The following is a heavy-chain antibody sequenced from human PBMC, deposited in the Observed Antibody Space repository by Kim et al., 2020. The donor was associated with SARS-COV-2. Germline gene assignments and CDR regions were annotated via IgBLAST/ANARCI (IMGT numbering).Heavy chain of an antibody. Sequence: GASLKISCEISGYDFTNHYIAWVRQMPGKGLEWVGIIFPGDSDTTYSPSFQGQVTISADKSINTAYLQWDTLRVTDSAIYYCARRNTAIEYYFDFWGRGTLVTVSP. V-gene: IGHV5-51*01. D-gene: IGHD5-18*01. J-gene: IGHJ4*02. CDR3: ARRNTAIEYYFDF. CDR2: IFPGDSDT. CDR1: GYDFTNHY.